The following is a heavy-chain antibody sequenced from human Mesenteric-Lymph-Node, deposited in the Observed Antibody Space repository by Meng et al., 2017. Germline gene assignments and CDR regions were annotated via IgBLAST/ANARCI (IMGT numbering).Heavy chain of an antibody. CDR1: GYFFPSYW. CDR2: IYPGDSDT. V-gene: IGHV5-51*01. Sequence: GESLKISCKVSGYFFPSYWIGWVRQMPGKGLEWMGIIYPGDSDTRYSPSFQGQVTISADTSISTAYLQWTSLKTSDTAMYYCARFSLSSGYWYFDFWGRGTLVTVSS. D-gene: IGHD3-22*01. CDR3: ARFSLSSGYWYFDF. J-gene: IGHJ2*01.